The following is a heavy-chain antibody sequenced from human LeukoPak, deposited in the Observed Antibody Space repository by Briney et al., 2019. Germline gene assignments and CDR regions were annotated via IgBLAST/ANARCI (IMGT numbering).Heavy chain of an antibody. CDR1: GYTFTGYY. D-gene: IGHD2-2*03. Sequence: ASVKVSCKASGYTFTGYYMHWVRQAPGQGLEWMGWINPNSGGTNYAQKFQGRVTMTRDTSISTAYMELSRLRSDDTAVYYCARNAELDIVVVPAAIKLRGYYFDYWGQGTLVTDSS. CDR2: INPNSGGT. J-gene: IGHJ4*02. CDR3: ARNAELDIVVVPAAIKLRGYYFDY. V-gene: IGHV1-2*02.